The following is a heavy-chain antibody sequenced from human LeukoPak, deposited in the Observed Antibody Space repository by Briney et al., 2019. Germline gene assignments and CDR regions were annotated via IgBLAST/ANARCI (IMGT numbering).Heavy chain of an antibody. CDR3: ARDHNGYDPSSLDRQVHFDY. CDR1: GFTFSSYS. CDR2: ISSSSSTI. J-gene: IGHJ4*02. Sequence: GGSLRLSCAASGFTFSSYSMNWVRQAPGKGLEWVSSISSSSSTIYYADSVKGRFTISRDNAKNSLYLQMNSLRAEDTAVYYCARDHNGYDPSSLDRQVHFDYWGQGTLVTVSS. D-gene: IGHD5-12*01. V-gene: IGHV3-48*01.